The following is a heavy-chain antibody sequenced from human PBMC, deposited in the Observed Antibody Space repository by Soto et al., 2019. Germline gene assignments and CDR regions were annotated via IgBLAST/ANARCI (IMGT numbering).Heavy chain of an antibody. J-gene: IGHJ4*02. D-gene: IGHD2-21*01. V-gene: IGHV4-34*01. CDR3: ARGLKASRFFDY. Sequence: PSETLSLTCAVYGGSFSGYYWSWIRQPPGKGLEWIGEINHSGSTNYNPSLKSRVTISVDTSKNQFSLKLSSVTAADTAVYYCARGLKASRFFDYWGQGTLVTVS. CDR1: GGSFSGYY. CDR2: INHSGST.